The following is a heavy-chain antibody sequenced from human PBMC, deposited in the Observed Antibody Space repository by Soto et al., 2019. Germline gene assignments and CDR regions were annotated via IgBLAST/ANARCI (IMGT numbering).Heavy chain of an antibody. D-gene: IGHD3-22*01. CDR2: IKQDGSEK. CDR3: AREKGDYYDSSGYYSH. Sequence: GGSLRLSCASSGFTFISYWMSWVRQAPGKGLEWVANIKQDGSEKYYVDSVKGRFTISRDNAKNSLYLQMNSLRAEDTAVYYCAREKGDYYDSSGYYSHWGQGTLVTVSS. CDR1: GFTFISYW. J-gene: IGHJ4*02. V-gene: IGHV3-7*03.